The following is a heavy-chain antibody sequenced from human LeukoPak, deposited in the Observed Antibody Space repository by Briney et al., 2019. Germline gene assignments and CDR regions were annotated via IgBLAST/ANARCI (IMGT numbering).Heavy chain of an antibody. V-gene: IGHV4-38-2*02. Sequence: PSETLSLTCTDSGYSISSGYYWGWIRQPPGKGLEWIGSIYHSGSTYYNPSLKSRVTISVDTSKNQFSLKLSSVTAADTAVYYCARDYPYYDIDGDDAFDIWGQGTMVTVSS. D-gene: IGHD3-9*01. CDR3: ARDYPYYDIDGDDAFDI. CDR1: GYSISSGYY. CDR2: IYHSGST. J-gene: IGHJ3*02.